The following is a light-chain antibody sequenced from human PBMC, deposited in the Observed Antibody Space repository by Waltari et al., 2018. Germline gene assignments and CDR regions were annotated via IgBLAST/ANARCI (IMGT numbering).Light chain of an antibody. CDR2: GAS. CDR3: QHYVRLPAT. V-gene: IGKV3-20*01. J-gene: IGKJ1*01. CDR1: QSVGKF. Sequence: VLTHYPGTLPLSLAERATVSCSASQSVGKFLAWYQQKPGKAPRLLIYGASSRATGIPDRFSGSGSGTDFSLTINRLEPEDFAVYYCQHYVRLPATFGQGTKVEI.